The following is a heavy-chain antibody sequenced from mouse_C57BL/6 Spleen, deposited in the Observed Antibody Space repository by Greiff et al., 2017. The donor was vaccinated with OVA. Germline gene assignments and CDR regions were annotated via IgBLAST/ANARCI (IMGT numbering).Heavy chain of an antibody. J-gene: IGHJ2*01. Sequence: QVQLQQSGAELVRPGASVKLSCKASGYTFTSYGISWVKQRTGQGLEWIGEIYPRSGNTYYNEKFKGKATLTADKSSSTAYMELRSLTSEDSAVYFCARFLRSVVATPDYWGQGTTLTVSS. V-gene: IGHV1-81*01. CDR3: ARFLRSVVATPDY. D-gene: IGHD1-1*01. CDR2: IYPRSGNT. CDR1: GYTFTSYG.